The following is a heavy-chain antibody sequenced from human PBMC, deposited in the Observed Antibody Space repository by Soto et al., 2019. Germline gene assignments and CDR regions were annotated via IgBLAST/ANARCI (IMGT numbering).Heavy chain of an antibody. D-gene: IGHD5-18*01. Sequence: SETLSLTCAVYGGSFSGYYWSWIRQPPGKGLEWIGEINHSGSTNYNPSLKSRVTISVDTSKNQFSLKLSSVTAADTAVYYCARSRCRLQLWPTYYYYGMDVCGQGTTVTVSS. CDR3: ARSRCRLQLWPTYYYYGMDV. CDR2: INHSGST. J-gene: IGHJ6*02. V-gene: IGHV4-34*01. CDR1: GGSFSGYY.